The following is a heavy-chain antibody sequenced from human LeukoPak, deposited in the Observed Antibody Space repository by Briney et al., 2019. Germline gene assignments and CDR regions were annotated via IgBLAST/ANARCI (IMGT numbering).Heavy chain of an antibody. CDR2: ISSSSSYI. CDR1: GFTFDDYA. V-gene: IGHV3-21*01. Sequence: GGSLRLSCAASGFTFDDYAMHWVRQAPGKGLEWVSSISSSSSYIYYADSVKGRFTISRDNAKNSLYLQMNSLRAEDTAVYYCARGPGAFDIWGQGTMVTVSS. CDR3: ARGPGAFDI. D-gene: IGHD3-10*01. J-gene: IGHJ3*02.